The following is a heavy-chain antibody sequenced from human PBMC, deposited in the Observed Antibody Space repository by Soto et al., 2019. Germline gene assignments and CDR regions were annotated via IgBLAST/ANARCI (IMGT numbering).Heavy chain of an antibody. J-gene: IGHJ6*02. CDR3: ARHVGENPNITFFGVVTISYYYYGMDV. CDR1: GGSISSYY. D-gene: IGHD3-3*01. Sequence: SETLSLTCTVSGGSISSYYWSWIRQPPGKGLEWIGYIYYSGSTNYNPSLKSRVTISVDTSKNQFSLKLSSVTAADTAVYYCARHVGENPNITFFGVVTISYYYYGMDVWGQGTTVTVSS. CDR2: IYYSGST. V-gene: IGHV4-59*08.